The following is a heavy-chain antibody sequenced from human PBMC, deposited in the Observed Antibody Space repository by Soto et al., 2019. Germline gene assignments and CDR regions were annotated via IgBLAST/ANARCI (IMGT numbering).Heavy chain of an antibody. CDR2: INPSGGST. D-gene: IGHD2-15*01. CDR3: ARGRGCRGGSCYFYYYYGMDV. CDR1: GYTFTSYD. V-gene: IGHV1-46*01. J-gene: IGHJ6*02. Sequence: ASVKVSCKASGYTFTSYDINWVRQAPGQGLEWMGMINPSGGSTSYAQKFQGRVTMTRDTSTSTVYMELSSLRSEDTAVYYCARGRGCRGGSCYFYYYYGMDVGGPGTTVTVSS.